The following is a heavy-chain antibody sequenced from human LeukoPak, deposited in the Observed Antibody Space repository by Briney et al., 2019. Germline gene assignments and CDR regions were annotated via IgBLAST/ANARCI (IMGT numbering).Heavy chain of an antibody. V-gene: IGHV1-69*06. Sequence: SVKVSCKASGGTFSSYAISWVRQAPGQGLEWMGGIITIFGTANYAQKFQGRVTITADKSTSTAYMELSSLRSEDTAVYYCARARGSTYYYGSGPYYYYGMDVWGKGTTVTVSS. CDR2: IITIFGTA. CDR3: ARARGSTYYYGSGPYYYYGMDV. J-gene: IGHJ6*04. D-gene: IGHD3-10*01. CDR1: GGTFSSYA.